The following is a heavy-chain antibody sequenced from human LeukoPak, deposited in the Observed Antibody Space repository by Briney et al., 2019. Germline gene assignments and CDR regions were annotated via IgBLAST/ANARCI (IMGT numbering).Heavy chain of an antibody. CDR1: GGSSSTYY. CDR2: IHNSGRT. Sequence: KPSETLSLTCTVSGGSSSTYYWSWFRQPPGEGLEWVGHIHNSGRTNYNPSLKSRLTISSDTSKNQFSLMLTSVTAADMAVYFCASGSGWLTPDWGQEILVTVSS. V-gene: IGHV4-4*09. CDR3: ASGSGWLTPD. J-gene: IGHJ4*02. D-gene: IGHD5-24*01.